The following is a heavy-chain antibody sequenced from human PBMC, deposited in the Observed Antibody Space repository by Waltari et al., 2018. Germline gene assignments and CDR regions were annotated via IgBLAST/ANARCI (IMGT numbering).Heavy chain of an antibody. D-gene: IGHD6-13*01. CDR2: IYHSGST. V-gene: IGHV4-38-2*01. J-gene: IGHJ4*02. CDR3: ARRGSSPDY. Sequence: QVQLQESGPGLVKPSETLSLTCAVSGYSISSGYYWGWIRQPPGKGLEWIGSIYHSGSTYCHPSRKSRVTISVDTSKNQFSLKLSSVTAADTAVDYWARRGSSPDYWGQGTLVTVSS. CDR1: GYSISSGYY.